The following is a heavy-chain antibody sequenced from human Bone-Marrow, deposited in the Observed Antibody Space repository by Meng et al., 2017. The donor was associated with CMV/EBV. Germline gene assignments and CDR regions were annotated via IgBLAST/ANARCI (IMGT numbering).Heavy chain of an antibody. D-gene: IGHD3-10*01. CDR3: ARGYITLLDY. V-gene: IGHV3-11*04. CDR1: RFTFSDYY. J-gene: IGHJ4*02. CDR2: ISSGSSTI. Sequence: GESLKISCAASRFTFSDYYMNWVRQAPGKGLEWVSYISSGSSTIYYADSVKGRFTISRDNAKNSLYLQMNSLRAEDTAVYYCARGYITLLDYWGQGTLVTVSS.